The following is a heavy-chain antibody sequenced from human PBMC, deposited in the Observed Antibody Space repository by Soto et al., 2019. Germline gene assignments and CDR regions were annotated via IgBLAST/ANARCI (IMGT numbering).Heavy chain of an antibody. Sequence: QVQLVESGGGVVQPGRSLRLSCAASGFTFSDYGMHWVRQAPGKGLEWVAIISYDGSNKYYADSVKGRFTISRDNSKNTWYLQMNSLRTEDTAVYYCAKSKVQLWFLIDYGGQGTLVTVSS. V-gene: IGHV3-30*18. J-gene: IGHJ4*02. CDR2: ISYDGSNK. D-gene: IGHD5-18*01. CDR1: GFTFSDYG. CDR3: AKSKVQLWFLIDY.